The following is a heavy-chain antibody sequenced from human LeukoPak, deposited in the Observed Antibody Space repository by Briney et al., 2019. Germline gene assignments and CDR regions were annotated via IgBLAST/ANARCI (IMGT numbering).Heavy chain of an antibody. J-gene: IGHJ4*02. Sequence: SETLSLTCTVSGGSISSYYWSWIRQPPGKGLEWIGYIYYSGSTNYNPSLKSRVTISVDTSKNQFSLKLSSVTAADTAVYYCARDPVYGLDHEGYDYWGQGTLVAVSS. D-gene: IGHD4-17*01. CDR1: GGSISSYY. CDR3: ARDPVYGLDHEGYDY. V-gene: IGHV4-59*01. CDR2: IYYSGST.